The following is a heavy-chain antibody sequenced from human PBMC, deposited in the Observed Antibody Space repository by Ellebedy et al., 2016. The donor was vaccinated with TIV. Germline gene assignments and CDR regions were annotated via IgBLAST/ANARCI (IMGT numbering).Heavy chain of an antibody. V-gene: IGHV3-23*01. CDR3: AKELGGGYGDYGDY. CDR2: ISGTGGST. J-gene: IGHJ4*02. Sequence: GESLKISXAASGFTFSSYAMDWVRQAPGKGLEWVSAISGTGGSTFYADSVKGRFTISRDISKNTLYLQMNSLRAEDTALYYCAKELGGGYGDYGDYWGQGTLVTVSS. D-gene: IGHD4-17*01. CDR1: GFTFSSYA.